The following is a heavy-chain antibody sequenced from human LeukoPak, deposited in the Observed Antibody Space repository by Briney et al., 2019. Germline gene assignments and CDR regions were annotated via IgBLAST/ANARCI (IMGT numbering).Heavy chain of an antibody. CDR2: INPNSGGT. V-gene: IGHV1-2*02. Sequence: ASVKVSCKASGYTFTGYYMHWVRQAPGQGLEWMGWINPNSGGTNYAQKFQGRVTMTRDTSISTAYMELSRLRSDDTAVYYCASYCSSTSCSWRDFDPWGQGTLVTVSS. CDR3: ASYCSSTSCSWRDFDP. CDR1: GYTFTGYY. J-gene: IGHJ5*02. D-gene: IGHD2-2*01.